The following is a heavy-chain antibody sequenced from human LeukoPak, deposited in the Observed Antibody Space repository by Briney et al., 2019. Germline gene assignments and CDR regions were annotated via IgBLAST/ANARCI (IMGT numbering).Heavy chain of an antibody. CDR2: ISAYNGNT. D-gene: IGHD2-2*02. J-gene: IGHJ4*02. Sequence: GASVKVSCKASGYTFTSYGISWVRQAPGQGLEWMGWISAYNGNTNYAQKLQGRVTMTTDTSTSTAYMELRSLRSDDTAVYYCARDRVGYSGYCSSTSCYTEHDYWGQGTLVTVSS. CDR1: GYTFTSYG. CDR3: ARDRVGYSGYCSSTSCYTEHDY. V-gene: IGHV1-18*01.